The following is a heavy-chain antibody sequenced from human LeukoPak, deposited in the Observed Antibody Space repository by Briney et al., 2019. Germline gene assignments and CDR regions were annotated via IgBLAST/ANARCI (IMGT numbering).Heavy chain of an antibody. Sequence: GSLRLSCAASGFTFSSYAMSWVRQAPGKGLEWVSAISGSGGSTYYADSVKGRFTISRDNAKNSLYLQMNSLRAEDTAVYYCARPLGGYFDYWGQGTLVTVSS. J-gene: IGHJ4*02. CDR2: ISGSGGST. D-gene: IGHD3-16*01. CDR3: ARPLGGYFDY. CDR1: GFTFSSYA. V-gene: IGHV3-23*01.